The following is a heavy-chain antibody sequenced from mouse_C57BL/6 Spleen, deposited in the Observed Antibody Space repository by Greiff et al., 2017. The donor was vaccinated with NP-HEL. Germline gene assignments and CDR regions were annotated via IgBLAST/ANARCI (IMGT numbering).Heavy chain of an antibody. CDR2: IDPENGDT. V-gene: IGHV14-4*01. CDR3: TTITTVVDAMDY. J-gene: IGHJ4*01. CDR1: GFNIKDDY. D-gene: IGHD1-1*01. Sequence: EVQGVESGAELVRPGASVKLSCTASGFNIKDDYMHWVKQRPEQGLEWIGWIDPENGDTEYASKFQGKATITADTSSNTAYLQLSSLTSEDTAVYYCTTITTVVDAMDYWGQGTSVTVSS.